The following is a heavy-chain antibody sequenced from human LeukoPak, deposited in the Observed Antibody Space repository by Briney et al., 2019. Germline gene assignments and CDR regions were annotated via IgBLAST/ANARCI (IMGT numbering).Heavy chain of an antibody. CDR2: ISSSGSYM. D-gene: IGHD3-22*01. CDR1: GFTFSSYS. J-gene: IGHJ4*02. V-gene: IGHV3-21*01. Sequence: GGSLRLSCAASGFTFSSYSMNWVRQAPGKGLEWVSSISSSGSYMYYADSLKGRFTISRANAKNSLYLQMNSLRAEDTAVYYCARGGSYYYDSSDYYHDYWGQGTLVIVSS. CDR3: ARGGSYYYDSSDYYHDY.